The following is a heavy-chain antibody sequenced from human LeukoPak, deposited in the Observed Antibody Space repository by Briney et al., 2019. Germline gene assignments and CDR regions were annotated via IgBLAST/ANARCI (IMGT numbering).Heavy chain of an antibody. CDR1: GFTFSSYS. CDR3: ARNDFWSGYLSYYFDY. D-gene: IGHD3-3*01. J-gene: IGHJ4*02. Sequence: GGFLRLSXAASGFTFSSYSMNWVRQAPGKGLEWVSYISSSSSTIYYADSVKGRFTISRDNAKNSLYLQMNSLRAEDTAVYYCARNDFWSGYLSYYFDYWGQGTLVTVSS. V-gene: IGHV3-48*01. CDR2: ISSSSSTI.